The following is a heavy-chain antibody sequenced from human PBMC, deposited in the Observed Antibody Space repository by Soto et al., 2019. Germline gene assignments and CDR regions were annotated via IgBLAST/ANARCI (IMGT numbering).Heavy chain of an antibody. CDR2: ISGSGGST. CDR3: ATAGEWLVFAELFDY. Sequence: GESLKISCAASGFTFSSYAMSWVRQAPGKGLEWVSAISGSGGSTYYADSVKGRSTISRDNSKNTLYLQMNSLRAEDTAVYYCATAGEWLVFAELFDYWGQGTLVTVSS. J-gene: IGHJ4*02. CDR1: GFTFSSYA. V-gene: IGHV3-23*01. D-gene: IGHD6-19*01.